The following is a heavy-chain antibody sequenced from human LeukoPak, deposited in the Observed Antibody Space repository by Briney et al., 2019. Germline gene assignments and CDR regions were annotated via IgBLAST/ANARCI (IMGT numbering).Heavy chain of an antibody. J-gene: IGHJ4*02. CDR2: IYHSGST. CDR3: ASEGGQGY. Sequence: SETLSLTCTVSGYSISSGYYWGWIRQPPGKGLEWIGSIYHSGSTYYNPSLKSRVTISVDTSKNQFSLKLSSVTAADTAVYYCASEGGQGYWGQGTPVTVSS. D-gene: IGHD2-15*01. CDR1: GYSISSGYY. V-gene: IGHV4-38-2*02.